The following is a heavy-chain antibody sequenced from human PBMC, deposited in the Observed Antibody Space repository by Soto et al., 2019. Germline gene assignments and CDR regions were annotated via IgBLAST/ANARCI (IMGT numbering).Heavy chain of an antibody. J-gene: IGHJ6*02. D-gene: IGHD6-6*01. V-gene: IGHV3-49*03. Sequence: SLRLSCTASGFTFGDYAMSWFRQAPGKGLEWVGFIRSKAYGGTTEYAASVKGRFTISRDDSKSIAYLQMNSLKTEDTAVYYCSTYSSSSSYYYGMDVWGQGTTVTVSS. CDR3: STYSSSSSYYYGMDV. CDR1: GFTFGDYA. CDR2: IRSKAYGGTT.